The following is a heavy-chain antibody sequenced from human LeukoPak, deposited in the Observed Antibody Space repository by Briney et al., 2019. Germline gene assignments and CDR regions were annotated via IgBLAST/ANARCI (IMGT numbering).Heavy chain of an antibody. J-gene: IGHJ5*02. D-gene: IGHD4-11*01. CDR1: GGSISSSGYY. CDR3: ARGDDYSNHIDH. CDR2: IYYSGNT. Sequence: SETLSLTCTVSGGSISSSGYYWGWIRQPPGKGLEWIGSIYYSGNTYYNPSLKSRVTISVDTSKNQFSLKLSSVTAADTAVYYCARGDDYSNHIDHWGQGTLVTVSS. V-gene: IGHV4-39*01.